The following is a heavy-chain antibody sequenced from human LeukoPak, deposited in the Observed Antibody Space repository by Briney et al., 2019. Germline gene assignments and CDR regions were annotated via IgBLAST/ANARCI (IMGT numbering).Heavy chain of an antibody. CDR1: GFTFSSYA. CDR2: ISGSGTNT. CDR3: AKEVAAVGSIY. D-gene: IGHD6-13*01. V-gene: IGHV3-23*01. J-gene: IGHJ4*02. Sequence: GGSLRLSCAASGFTFSSYAMSWVRQAPGKGLEWVSAISGSGTNTYYADSVKGRFTISRDNPKNTLYLQMNSLRAEDTAVYYCAKEVAAVGSIYWGQGTLVTVSS.